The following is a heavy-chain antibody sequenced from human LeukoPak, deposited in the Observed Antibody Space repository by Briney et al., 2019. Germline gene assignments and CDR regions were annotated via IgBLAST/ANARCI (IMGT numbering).Heavy chain of an antibody. CDR1: GGSISSGSYY. CDR2: IYTSGST. Sequence: SETLSLTCTVSGGSISSGSYYWSWIRQPAGKGLEWIGRIYTSGSTNYNPSLKSRVTISVDTSKNQFSLKLSSVTAADTAVYYCARMPGYGDYRTYWGQGTLVTVSS. D-gene: IGHD4-17*01. CDR3: ARMPGYGDYRTY. J-gene: IGHJ4*02. V-gene: IGHV4-61*02.